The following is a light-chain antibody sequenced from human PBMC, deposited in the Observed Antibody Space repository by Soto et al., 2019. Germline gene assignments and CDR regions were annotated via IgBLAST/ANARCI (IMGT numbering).Light chain of an antibody. CDR2: DAS. V-gene: IGKV1-5*01. CDR1: QNINRW. J-gene: IGKJ1*01. Sequence: DIQMTQSPSTLSASVGDRVTITCRASQNINRWLAWYQQKPGRAPKLLIYDASSLQSGVPSRFSGSGSGTEFTLSISSLQSDDFATYFCQPYESYSRSFGQGTKVEIK. CDR3: QPYESYSRS.